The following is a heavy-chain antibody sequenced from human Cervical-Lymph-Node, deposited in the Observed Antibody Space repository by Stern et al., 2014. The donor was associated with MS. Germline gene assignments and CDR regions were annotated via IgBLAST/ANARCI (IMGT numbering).Heavy chain of an antibody. CDR1: GFTFDDCA. CDR2: ISWNGGSV. V-gene: IGHV3-9*01. CDR3: EKGGLKQSGHYYSDRDL. Sequence: EVQLVESGGALVQPGRSLRLTCSGSGFTFDDCAMHWVRQAPGKGLEWVSGISWNGGSVTYSDSVKGRFPVSRDNAKNPLYLPMNSLRAEDTALYYCEKGGLKQSGHYYSDRDLGGRGTAVTVSS. D-gene: IGHD3-3*01. J-gene: IGHJ6*02.